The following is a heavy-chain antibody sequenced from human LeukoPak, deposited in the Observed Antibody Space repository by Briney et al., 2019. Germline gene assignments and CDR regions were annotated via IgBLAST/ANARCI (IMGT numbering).Heavy chain of an antibody. CDR1: GGTFSSYD. V-gene: IGHV1-69*06. D-gene: IGHD2-2*01. CDR2: IMPMFGKA. Sequence: SVKVSCKASGGTFSSYDISWVRQAPGQGLEWMGGIMPMFGKANYAQKFQGRVTTTADTSTSTAYMELRSLRSDDTAVYYCARDWTRYCSSTSCYAGDYWGQGTLVTVSS. J-gene: IGHJ4*02. CDR3: ARDWTRYCSSTSCYAGDY.